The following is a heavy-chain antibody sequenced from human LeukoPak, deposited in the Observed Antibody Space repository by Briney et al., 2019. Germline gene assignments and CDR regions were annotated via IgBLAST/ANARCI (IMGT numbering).Heavy chain of an antibody. J-gene: IGHJ6*02. CDR1: GDSISSCY. CDR3: ASGNRYYDILTGDYYYNGMDV. V-gene: IGHV4-59*01. Sequence: SDTLSLTCTVSGDSISSCYWSWIRQPPGKGLEWIGYIYDSGSTNYNPSLKSRVTISVDTSKNQFSLKLSSVTAADTAVYYCASGNRYYDILTGDYYYNGMDVWGQGTTVTVSS. D-gene: IGHD3-9*01. CDR2: IYDSGST.